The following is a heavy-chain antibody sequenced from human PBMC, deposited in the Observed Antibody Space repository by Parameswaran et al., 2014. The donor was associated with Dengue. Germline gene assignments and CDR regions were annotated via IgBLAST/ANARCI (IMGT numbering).Heavy chain of an antibody. V-gene: IGHV1-69*06. J-gene: IGHJ6*02. Sequence: WVRQAPGQGLEWMGGIIPMFGTANYAQKFQGRVTITADKSTTTAYIELSSLRSEDTAVYYCASYRTENCSSASCYSFYFYYGMDVWGQGTTVTVSS. D-gene: IGHD2-2*02. CDR2: IIPMFGTA. CDR3: ASYRTENCSSASCYSFYFYYGMDV.